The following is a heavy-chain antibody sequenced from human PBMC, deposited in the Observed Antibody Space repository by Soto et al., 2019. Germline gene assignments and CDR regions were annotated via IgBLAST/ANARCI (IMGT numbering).Heavy chain of an antibody. J-gene: IGHJ6*03. CDR2: IWYDGSEK. V-gene: IGHV3-33*01. CDR1: GFSFSGYG. D-gene: IGHD1-1*01. CDR3: ARGRSGTDAYHHYMDV. Sequence: QVQLVESGGGVVQPGSSLRLSCAASGFSFSGYGMYWVRQSPVKGLECVAIIWYDGSEKYEADSVKGRFTTSRDNSKNTRFLQMNSLSAEDTAIYYCARGRSGTDAYHHYMDVWGEGTTVTVSS.